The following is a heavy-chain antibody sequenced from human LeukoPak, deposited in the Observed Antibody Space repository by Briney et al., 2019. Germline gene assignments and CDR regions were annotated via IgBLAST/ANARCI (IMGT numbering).Heavy chain of an antibody. CDR1: GFTFSDHY. D-gene: IGHD4-17*01. V-gene: IGHV3-72*01. CDR2: TRTKAKDYTT. Sequence: GSLRLSCATSGFTFSDHYMHWVRQAPGKGLEWVARTRTKAKDYTTEYAASVKGRFTVSRDESMHSLYLQMNSLRTEDTAVYYCARGPTVTFNYHYGMDVWGQGTTVTVSS. CDR3: ARGPTVTFNYHYGMDV. J-gene: IGHJ6*02.